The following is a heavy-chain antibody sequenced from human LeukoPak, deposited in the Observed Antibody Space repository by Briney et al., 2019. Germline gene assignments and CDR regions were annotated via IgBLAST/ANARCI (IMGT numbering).Heavy chain of an antibody. V-gene: IGHV1-8*01. CDR3: ARGSKVLRFLEGLSGYGMDV. J-gene: IGHJ6*02. CDR1: GYTFTSYD. CDR2: MNPNSGNT. D-gene: IGHD3-3*01. Sequence: ASVKVSCKASGYTFTSYDINWVRQATGQGLEWMGWMNPNSGNTGYAQKFQGRVTMTRNTSISTAYMELSSLRSEDTAVYYCARGSKVLRFLEGLSGYGMDVWGQGTTVTVSS.